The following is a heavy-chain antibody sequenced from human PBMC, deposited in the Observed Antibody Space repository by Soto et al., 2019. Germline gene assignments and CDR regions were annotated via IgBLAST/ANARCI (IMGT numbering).Heavy chain of an antibody. CDR3: ARALGVVAATYYFDC. J-gene: IGHJ4*02. CDR1: GGSISSGGYY. D-gene: IGHD2-15*01. V-gene: IGHV4-31*03. CDR2: IYYSGST. Sequence: SETLSLTCTVSGGSISSGGYYWSWIRQHPGKGLEWIGYIYYSGSTYYNPSLKSRVTISVDTSKNQFPLKLSSVTAADTAVYYCARALGVVAATYYFDCWGQGTPVTVSS.